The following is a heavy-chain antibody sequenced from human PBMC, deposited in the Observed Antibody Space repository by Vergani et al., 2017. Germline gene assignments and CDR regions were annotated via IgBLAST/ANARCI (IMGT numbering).Heavy chain of an antibody. CDR1: GFTFSSYG. CDR3: AKGGIAAAGTYYYYGRDV. CDR2: ISYDGSNK. V-gene: IGHV3-30*18. D-gene: IGHD6-13*01. J-gene: IGHJ6*02. Sequence: QVQLVESGGGVVQPGRSLRLSCAASGFTFSSYGMHWVRQAPGKGLEWVAVISYDGSNKYYADSVKGRFTISRDNSKTTLYLQMNSLRAEDPAVYYCAKGGIAAAGTYYYYGRDVWGQGTTVTVSS.